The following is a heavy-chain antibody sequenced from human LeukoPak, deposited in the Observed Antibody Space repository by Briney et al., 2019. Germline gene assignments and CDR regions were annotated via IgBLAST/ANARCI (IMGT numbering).Heavy chain of an antibody. V-gene: IGHV3-23*01. CDR2: ISGSGGST. Sequence: GGTLRLSCAASGFTFSSYGMSWVRQAPGKGLEWVSAISGSGGSTYYADSVKGRFTISRDNSKNTLYLQMNSLRSEDTAVYYCARGYSYGPLDYWGQGTLVTVSS. J-gene: IGHJ4*02. CDR3: ARGYSYGPLDY. D-gene: IGHD5-18*01. CDR1: GFTFSSYG.